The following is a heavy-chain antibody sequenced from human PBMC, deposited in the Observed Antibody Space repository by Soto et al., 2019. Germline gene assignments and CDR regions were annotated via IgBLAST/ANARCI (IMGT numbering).Heavy chain of an antibody. CDR2: VFYSGST. D-gene: IGHD4-17*01. CDR3: AAQPSYGDPKDY. CDR1: GVSITTDGYY. Sequence: SETLSLTCSVSGVSITTDGYYWSWIRHHPGKGLEWIGFVFYSGSTYYNPSLKSRVDMSLDRSKNQFSLEFRSLTAADTGVYYCAAQPSYGDPKDYWGQGTLVTVSS. V-gene: IGHV4-31*03. J-gene: IGHJ4*02.